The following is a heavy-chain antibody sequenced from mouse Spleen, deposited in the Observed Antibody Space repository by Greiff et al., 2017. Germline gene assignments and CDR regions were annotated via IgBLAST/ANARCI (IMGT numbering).Heavy chain of an antibody. Sequence: VQLVESGAELARPGASVKLSCKASGYTFTSYGISWVKQRTGQGLEWIGEIYPRSGNTYYNEKFKGKATLTADKSSSTAYMELRSLTSEDSAVYFCARDYSYYSYDEKNWYFDVWGAGTTVTVSS. CDR3: ARDYSYYSYDEKNWYFDV. CDR2: IYPRSGNT. CDR1: GYTFTSYG. V-gene: IGHV1-81*01. D-gene: IGHD2-12*01. J-gene: IGHJ1*01.